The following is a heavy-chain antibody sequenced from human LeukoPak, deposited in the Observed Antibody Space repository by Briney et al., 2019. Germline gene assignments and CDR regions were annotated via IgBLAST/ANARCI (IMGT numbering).Heavy chain of an antibody. CDR3: VWSSTWDKRFYLDQ. CDR1: GFAFGSEA. Sequence: QPGGSLRLSCAVSGFAFGSEAMSWVRQSPARGLEWVASISPGGGTTYYADYVKGRFTISRDNSKNSLFVQMSSLRTDDTAVYYCVWSSTWDKRFYLDQWGQGTLVTVSS. V-gene: IGHV3-23*01. J-gene: IGHJ4*02. D-gene: IGHD6-6*01. CDR2: ISPGGGTT.